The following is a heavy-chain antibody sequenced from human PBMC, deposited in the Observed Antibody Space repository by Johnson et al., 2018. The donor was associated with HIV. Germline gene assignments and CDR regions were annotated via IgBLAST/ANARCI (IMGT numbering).Heavy chain of an antibody. D-gene: IGHD4-23*01. V-gene: IGHV3-20*04. CDR1: GFTFDDYG. Sequence: VQLVESGGGVVRPGGSLRLSCAASGFTFDDYGMSWVRQAPGKGLEWVSGINWNGGSTYYADSVQGRFTISRDNSKNTLYLQMNSLRAEDTAVFYCARASLARGGKIRAFDIWGQGTMVIVSS. CDR3: ARASLARGGKIRAFDI. J-gene: IGHJ3*02. CDR2: INWNGGST.